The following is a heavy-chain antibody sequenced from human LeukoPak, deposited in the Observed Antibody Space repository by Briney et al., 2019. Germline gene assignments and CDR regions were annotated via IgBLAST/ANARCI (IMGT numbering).Heavy chain of an antibody. J-gene: IGHJ4*02. Sequence: GGSLRLSCAASGFTFSSYSMNWVRQAPGKGLEWVSYISSSSSTIYYADSVKGRFTISRDNAKNSLYLQMNSLRAEDTAVYYCARFPHSSGWSEFDYWGQGTLVTVSS. D-gene: IGHD6-19*01. CDR3: ARFPHSSGWSEFDY. CDR1: GFTFSSYS. CDR2: ISSSSSTI. V-gene: IGHV3-48*01.